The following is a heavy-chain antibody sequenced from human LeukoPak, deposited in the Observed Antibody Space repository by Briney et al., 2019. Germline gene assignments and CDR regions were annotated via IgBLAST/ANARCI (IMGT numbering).Heavy chain of an antibody. CDR2: ISGSNGNT. Sequence: ASVKVSCKASSYTFTRYGISWVRQAPGQGLEWMGWISGSNGNTNYAQKFLGRVTMTADTSTSTAYVELRSLTSDDTAVYYCARSRIVRAGNFDYWGQGTLVTVSS. CDR3: ARSRIVRAGNFDY. J-gene: IGHJ4*02. V-gene: IGHV1-18*01. D-gene: IGHD2-8*01. CDR1: SYTFTRYG.